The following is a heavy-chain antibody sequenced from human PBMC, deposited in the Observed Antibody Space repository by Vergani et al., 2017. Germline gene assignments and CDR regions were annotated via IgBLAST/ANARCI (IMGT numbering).Heavy chain of an antibody. CDR1: GGTFSSYT. V-gene: IGHV1-69*02. CDR2: IIPILGIA. D-gene: IGHD2-15*01. Sequence: QVQLVQSGAEVKKPGSSVKVSCKASGGTFSSYTISWVRQAPGQGLEWMGRIIPILGIANYAQKFQGRVTITADKSTSTAYMELSSLRSEDTAVYYCARVSICSGGSCYFNWFDPWGQGTLVTVSS. CDR3: ARVSICSGGSCYFNWFDP. J-gene: IGHJ5*02.